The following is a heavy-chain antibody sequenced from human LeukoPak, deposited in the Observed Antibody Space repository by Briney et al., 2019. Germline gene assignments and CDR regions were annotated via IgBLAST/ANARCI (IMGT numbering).Heavy chain of an antibody. J-gene: IGHJ4*02. V-gene: IGHV3-23*01. CDR1: GFTFSSYG. CDR2: ISGTGGGT. D-gene: IGHD2-8*02. CDR3: ATYRQVLLPFES. Sequence: GGSLRLSCAASGFTFSSYGMTWVRQAPGKGLEWVSSISGTGGGTYYADSVKGRFTISRDNSKNTLYLQMNSLRAEDTAIYYCATYRQVLLPFESWGQGTLVTVSS.